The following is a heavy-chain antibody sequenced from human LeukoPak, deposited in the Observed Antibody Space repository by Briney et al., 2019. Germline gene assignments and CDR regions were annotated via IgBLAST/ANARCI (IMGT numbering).Heavy chain of an antibody. CDR1: GYTFTNYY. D-gene: IGHD3-16*01. V-gene: IGHV1-46*01. J-gene: IGHJ4*02. CDR2: INPNGGST. CDR3: ARERRAWGEDF. Sequence: ASVKVSCKASGYTFTNYYIHWVRQAPGQGLEWVGLINPNGGSTGYAQRFQGRVTVTTDTSTSTVYMELNSLGSEDMAVYYCARERRAWGEDFRGQGTLVTVSS.